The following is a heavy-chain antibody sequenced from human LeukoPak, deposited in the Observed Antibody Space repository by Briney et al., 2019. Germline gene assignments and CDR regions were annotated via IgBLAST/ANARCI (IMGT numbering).Heavy chain of an antibody. J-gene: IGHJ5*02. CDR1: GGSISSSSYY. CDR2: IYYSGST. CDR3: ARPYSSSWAGWFDP. Sequence: SETLSLTCTVSGGSISSSSYYWGRIRQPPGKGLEWIGSIYYSGSTYYNPSLKSRVTISVDTSKNQFSLKLSSVTAADTAVYYCARPYSSSWAGWFDPWGQGTLVTVSS. V-gene: IGHV4-39*01. D-gene: IGHD6-13*01.